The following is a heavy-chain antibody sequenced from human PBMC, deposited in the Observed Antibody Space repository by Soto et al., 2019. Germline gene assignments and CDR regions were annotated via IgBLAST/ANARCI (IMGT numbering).Heavy chain of an antibody. D-gene: IGHD1-1*01. Sequence: QVQLVQSGAEVKKPGSSVKVSCKSSGGTFSSHSINWVRQAPGQGLEWMGGIIPIFGPANFAKKFQGRVTITADESTTTAYMVRSSMTSEDTAVYYCATGSFTSTGGRIGYHYNAMDVWGQGTTVTVSS. V-gene: IGHV1-69*01. J-gene: IGHJ6*02. CDR3: ATGSFTSTGGRIGYHYNAMDV. CDR1: GGTFSSHS. CDR2: IIPIFGPA.